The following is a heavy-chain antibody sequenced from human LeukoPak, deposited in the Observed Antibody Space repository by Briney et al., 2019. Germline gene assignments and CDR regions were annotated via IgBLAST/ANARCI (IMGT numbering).Heavy chain of an antibody. Sequence: GGSLRLSCAASGFTFSRYVMHWVRQAPGKGLEYVSAISHNGLSTYYVDSVKGRFTISRDNSKNMLYLHMGSLRVKDLAVYSCASRTDCTSTNCPSAFDLWGQGTMVIVSS. V-gene: IGHV3-64*02. CDR3: ASRTDCTSTNCPSAFDL. D-gene: IGHD2-2*01. CDR2: ISHNGLST. CDR1: GFTFSRYV. J-gene: IGHJ3*01.